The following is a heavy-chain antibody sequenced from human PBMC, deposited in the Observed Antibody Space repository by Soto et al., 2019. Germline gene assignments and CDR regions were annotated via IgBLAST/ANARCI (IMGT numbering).Heavy chain of an antibody. D-gene: IGHD4-17*01. CDR1: GGSFSGYY. CDR2: INHSGST. V-gene: IGHV4-34*01. J-gene: IGHJ4*02. Sequence: SETLSLTCAVYGGSFSGYYWSWIRQPPGKGLEWIGEINHSGSTNYNPSLKSRVTISVDTSRNQFSLKLSSVTAADTAVYYCARGRRTAVTIDERAQRTLVTVSS. CDR3: ARGRRTAVTIDE.